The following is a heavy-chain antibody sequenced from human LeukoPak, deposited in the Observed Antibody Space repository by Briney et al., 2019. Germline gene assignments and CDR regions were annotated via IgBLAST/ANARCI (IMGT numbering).Heavy chain of an antibody. V-gene: IGHV4-4*07. D-gene: IGHD3-10*01. CDR2: IYSSGST. J-gene: IGHJ4*02. CDR3: ARDSPYYGSGSYLP. Sequence: PSETLYLTCTVSGGSINSYYWSWIRQPAGKGLEWIGRIYSSGSTDYNPSLKSRVTMSVDTSKNQFSLKLSSVTAADTAVYYCARDSPYYGSGSYLPWGQGTLVTVSS. CDR1: GGSINSYY.